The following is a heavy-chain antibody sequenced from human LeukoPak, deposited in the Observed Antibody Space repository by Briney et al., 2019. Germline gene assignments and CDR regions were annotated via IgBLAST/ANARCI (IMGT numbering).Heavy chain of an antibody. CDR2: IYPRDGST. J-gene: IGHJ4*02. CDR3: ARDQEGFDY. Sequence: ASVKVSCKASGYTFTDYYMHWVRQAPGQGLEWMGMIYPRDGSTSYAQKFQGRVTVTRDTSTSTVHMELSGLRSEDTAVYYCARDQEGFDYWGQGTLVTVSS. CDR1: GYTFTDYY. V-gene: IGHV1-46*01.